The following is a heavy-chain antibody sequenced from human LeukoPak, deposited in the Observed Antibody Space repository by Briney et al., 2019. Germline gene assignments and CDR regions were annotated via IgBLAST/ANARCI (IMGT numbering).Heavy chain of an antibody. CDR2: IYTGGST. CDR1: GFTVSSHY. D-gene: IGHD3-10*01. Sequence: PGRSLRLSHAPSGFTVSSHYTSSALVEPGEGLECIPVIYTGGSTYHADSVKGRFTNSRDNSKNTLYLQMNSLRAGDTSVYYCAREYRGEYYFAYWGEGTLVTV. J-gene: IGHJ4*02. CDR3: AREYRGEYYFAY. V-gene: IGHV3-66*01.